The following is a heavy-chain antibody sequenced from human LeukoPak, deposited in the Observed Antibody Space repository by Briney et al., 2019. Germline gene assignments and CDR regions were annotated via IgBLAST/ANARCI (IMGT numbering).Heavy chain of an antibody. J-gene: IGHJ4*02. CDR3: ASGIAAAGLFDY. CDR2: IIPIFGTA. D-gene: IGHD6-13*01. Sequence: SVKVSCKASGGTFSSYAISWVRQAPGQGLEWMGGIIPIFGTANYAQRFQGRVTITADESTSTAYMELSSLRSEDTAVYYCASGIAAAGLFDYWGQGTLVTVSS. CDR1: GGTFSSYA. V-gene: IGHV1-69*13.